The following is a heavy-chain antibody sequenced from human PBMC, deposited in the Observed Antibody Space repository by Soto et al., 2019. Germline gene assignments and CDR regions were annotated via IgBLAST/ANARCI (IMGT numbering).Heavy chain of an antibody. D-gene: IGHD1-26*01. Sequence: EVPLLESGGGLVQPGGSLRLSCAASGFTFSSYAMSWVRQAPGKGLEWVSAISGSGGSTYYADSVKGRFTISRDNSKNTLYLQMNSLRAEDTAVYYCAKGPHVPNSGSYFYHYWGQGTLVTVSS. J-gene: IGHJ4*02. V-gene: IGHV3-23*01. CDR2: ISGSGGST. CDR3: AKGPHVPNSGSYFYHY. CDR1: GFTFSSYA.